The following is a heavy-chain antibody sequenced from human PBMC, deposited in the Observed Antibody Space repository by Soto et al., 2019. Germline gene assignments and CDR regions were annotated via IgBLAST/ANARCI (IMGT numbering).Heavy chain of an antibody. D-gene: IGHD2-8*02. V-gene: IGHV3-11*01. CDR1: GFTFSDYW. CDR2: IRRDGGTT. Sequence: GSLRLSCAASGFTFSDYWMHWVRQAPGRGLEWVSSIRRDGGTTYYADSVKGRFTISRDRAKNSLYLQMNSLTVEDTALYYCSTTGGYWGQGILVTVSS. J-gene: IGHJ4*02. CDR3: STTGGY.